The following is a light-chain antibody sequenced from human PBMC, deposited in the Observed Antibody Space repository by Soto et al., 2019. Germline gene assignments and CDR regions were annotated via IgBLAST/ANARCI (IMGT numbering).Light chain of an antibody. CDR3: QQSSNWPPEIT. Sequence: EIVLTQSPATLSLSPGERATLSCRASQSVSSNLAWYQQKPGQAPRLLIYGASTRATGIPARFSGSGSGTDFILTISSLEPEDFAVYYCQQSSNWPPEITFGQGTRLEIK. V-gene: IGKV3-11*01. CDR2: GAS. CDR1: QSVSSN. J-gene: IGKJ5*01.